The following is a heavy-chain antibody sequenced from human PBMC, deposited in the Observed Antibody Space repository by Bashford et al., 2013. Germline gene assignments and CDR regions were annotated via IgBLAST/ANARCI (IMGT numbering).Heavy chain of an antibody. D-gene: IGHD6-6*01. V-gene: IGHV4-34*01. J-gene: IGHJ5*02. CDR3: ARGIIAARRPNWFDP. Sequence: SSETLSLTCAVYGGSFSGYYWSWIRQPPGKGLEWIGEINHSGSTNYNPSLKSRVTISVDTSKNQFSLKLSSVTAADTAVYYCARGIIAARRPNWFDPWGQGTLVTVSS. CDR1: GGSFSGYY. CDR2: INHSGST.